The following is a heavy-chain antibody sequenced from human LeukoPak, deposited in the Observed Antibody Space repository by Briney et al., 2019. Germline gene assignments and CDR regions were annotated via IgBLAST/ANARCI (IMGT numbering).Heavy chain of an antibody. CDR2: THHSGAT. CDR1: GVSITSNY. J-gene: IGHJ4*02. CDR3: ARSSGHSYGDFDY. D-gene: IGHD5-18*01. V-gene: IGHV4-59*01. Sequence: PSETLSLTCSVSGVSITSNYWSWIRQPPGKGREWLGYTHHSGATSYNPSLKSRSTMSLDTSNNQFSLKLSSVTAADTAVYYCARSSGHSYGDFDYWGQGNLVTVSS.